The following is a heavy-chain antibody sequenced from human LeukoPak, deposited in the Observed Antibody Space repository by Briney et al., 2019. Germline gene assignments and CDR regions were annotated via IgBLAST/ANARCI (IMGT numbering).Heavy chain of an antibody. V-gene: IGHV4-59*08. D-gene: IGHD5-24*01. J-gene: IGHJ4*02. CDR3: ARLEADAYYFDY. CDR2: IYYSGST. CDR1: GGSISSYY. Sequence: PSETLSLTCTVSGGSISSYYWSWLRQPPGKGLEWLGYIYYSGSTNYNPSLKSRVTISVDTSKNQFSLKLSSVTAADTAVYYCARLEADAYYFDYWGQGTLVTVSS.